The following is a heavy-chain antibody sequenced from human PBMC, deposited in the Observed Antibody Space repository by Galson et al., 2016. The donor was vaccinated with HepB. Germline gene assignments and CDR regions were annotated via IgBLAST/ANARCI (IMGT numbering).Heavy chain of an antibody. D-gene: IGHD6-13*01. CDR1: GFTFNSYA. V-gene: IGHV3-30*04. Sequence: SLRLSCAASGFTFNSYAMFWVRQAPGKGLEWVAVISYDGSNKHYADSVKGRFTISRDNPKNTVYLQMNSLRDEDTAVYYCARIFRVAVAGPLDYWGQGTLVTVSS. J-gene: IGHJ4*02. CDR2: ISYDGSNK. CDR3: ARIFRVAVAGPLDY.